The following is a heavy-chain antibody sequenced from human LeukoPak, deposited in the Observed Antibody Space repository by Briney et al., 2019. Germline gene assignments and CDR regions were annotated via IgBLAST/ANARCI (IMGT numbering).Heavy chain of an antibody. CDR3: ARGPTVTFNYHYGMDV. CDR1: GFTFSDHY. Sequence: GGSLRLSCATSGFTFSDHYMDWVRQAPGKGLEGVARTRAKAKDYTTEYAASVKGRFTVSRDESMHSLYLQMNSLKTEDTAVYYCARGPTVTFNYHYGMDVWGQGTTVTVSS. J-gene: IGHJ6*02. V-gene: IGHV3-72*01. CDR2: TRAKAKDYTT. D-gene: IGHD4-17*01.